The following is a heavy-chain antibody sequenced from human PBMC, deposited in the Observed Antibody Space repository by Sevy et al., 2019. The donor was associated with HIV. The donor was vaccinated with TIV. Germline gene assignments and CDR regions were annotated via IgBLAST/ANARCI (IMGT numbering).Heavy chain of an antibody. CDR2: ILHDGSNE. CDR1: RFNFSNYA. CDR3: ARDQLLSLLDF. J-gene: IGHJ4*02. D-gene: IGHD2-21*01. Sequence: GGSLRLSCAASRFNFSNYAMHWVRQAPGKGLEWVALILHDGSNEHYADSVKGRFTISRDNSQNTVYLQMNSLRPEDTAVYYCARDQLLSLLDFWGQGTLVTVSS. V-gene: IGHV3-30*04.